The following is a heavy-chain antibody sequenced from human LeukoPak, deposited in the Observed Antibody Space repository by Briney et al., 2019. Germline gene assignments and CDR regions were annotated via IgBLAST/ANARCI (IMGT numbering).Heavy chain of an antibody. V-gene: IGHV3-11*01. D-gene: IGHD1-26*01. Sequence: GGSLRLSCAASGFTFSDYYMSWIRQAPGKGLEWVSYVSSSGSTIYYADSVKGRFTISRDNAKNSLYLQMNSLKAEDTAVYYCARLASGSYYGIDYWGQGTLVTVSS. CDR2: VSSSGSTI. J-gene: IGHJ4*02. CDR3: ARLASGSYYGIDY. CDR1: GFTFSDYY.